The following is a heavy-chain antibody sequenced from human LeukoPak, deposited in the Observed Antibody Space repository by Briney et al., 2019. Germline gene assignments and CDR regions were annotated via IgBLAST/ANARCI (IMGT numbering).Heavy chain of an antibody. V-gene: IGHV4-59*01. CDR1: GGSISSYY. J-gene: IGHJ4*02. CDR2: IYYSGST. CDR3: ARSDYGDYVPLDY. Sequence: SETLSLTCTVSGGSISSYYWSWIRQPPGKGLEWIGYIYYSGSTIYNPSLKSRVTISVDTSKNQFSLKLSSVTAADTAVYYCARSDYGDYVPLDYWGQGTLVTVSS. D-gene: IGHD4-17*01.